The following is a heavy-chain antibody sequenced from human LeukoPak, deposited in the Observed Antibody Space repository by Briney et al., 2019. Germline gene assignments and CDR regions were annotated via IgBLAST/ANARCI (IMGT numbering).Heavy chain of an antibody. J-gene: IGHJ6*03. CDR3: ARGGPGESTNLYHYYFMDV. CDR1: GFPLTTSF. CDR2: IHPSLGNT. V-gene: IGHV1-46*01. Sequence: GASVKVSCKASGFPLTTSFMHWVRQAPGQGLEWMGIIHPSLGNTKYAQKFKDRCTMTGDVSTSTVYMELRSLTSEDTAIYYCARGGPGESTNLYHYYFMDVWGRGTTVTVSS. D-gene: IGHD2-21*01.